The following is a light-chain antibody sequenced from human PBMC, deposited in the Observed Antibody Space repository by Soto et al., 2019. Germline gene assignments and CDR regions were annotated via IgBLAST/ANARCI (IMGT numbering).Light chain of an antibody. J-gene: IGLJ1*01. CDR3: GSYTCSYTPVV. CDR1: STDVGGYNY. CDR2: EVN. Sequence: QSVLAQPSSVSGSPGQSITISCTGTSTDVGGYNYVSWYQHHPGKGPKLIIYEVNNRPSGVSDRFSGSKSGNKASLTISNLVSQDESYYYCGSYTCSYTPVVFGPRTNVTGL. V-gene: IGLV2-14*01.